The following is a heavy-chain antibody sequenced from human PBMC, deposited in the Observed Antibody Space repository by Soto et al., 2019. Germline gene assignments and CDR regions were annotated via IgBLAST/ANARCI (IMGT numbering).Heavy chain of an antibody. CDR2: IDPSDSYT. V-gene: IGHV5-10-1*01. CDR1: GYSFTGYW. Sequence: GESLKISCKGSGYSFTGYWITWVRQMPGKGLEWMGKIDPSDSYTDYSPSFQGHVTISADKSISTAYLQWSSPKASDTAVYYCARHXPPRISLDVNRVNWLDPWGQGTLVTVSS. J-gene: IGHJ5*02. D-gene: IGHD3-10*02. CDR3: ARHXPPRISLDVNRVNWLDP.